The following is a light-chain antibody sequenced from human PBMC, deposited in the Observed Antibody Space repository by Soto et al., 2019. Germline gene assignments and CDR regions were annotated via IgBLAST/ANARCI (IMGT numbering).Light chain of an antibody. Sequence: SSQLTHPPSVSLAPGHTAKITCAGDNIDTKSMHWYQQRPGQAPVLVVHDDTDRAAGIPERFSGSKSGGTATLTISRVEAGDEADYYCQVWDIITYHVVFGGGTKVTVL. J-gene: IGLJ2*01. CDR1: NIDTKS. V-gene: IGLV3-21*02. CDR3: QVWDIITYHVV. CDR2: DDT.